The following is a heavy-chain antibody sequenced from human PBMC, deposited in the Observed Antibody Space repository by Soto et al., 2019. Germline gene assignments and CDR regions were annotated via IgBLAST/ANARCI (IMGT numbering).Heavy chain of an antibody. CDR3: ARDREDSSGYYDPYFDY. CDR2: IWYDGSNK. CDR1: GFTFSSYG. D-gene: IGHD3-22*01. J-gene: IGHJ4*02. V-gene: IGHV3-33*01. Sequence: QVQLVESGGGVVQPGRSLRLSCAASGFTFSSYGMHWVRQAPGKGLEWVAVIWYDGSNKYYADSVKGRFTISRDNSKNTLYLQMNSLRAEDTAVYYCARDREDSSGYYDPYFDYWGQGTLVTVS.